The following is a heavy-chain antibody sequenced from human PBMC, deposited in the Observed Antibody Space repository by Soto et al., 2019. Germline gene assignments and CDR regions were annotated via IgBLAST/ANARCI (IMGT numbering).Heavy chain of an antibody. Sequence: SETLSLTCTVSGGSISSSSYYWGWIRQPPGKGLEWIGSIYYSGSTYYNPSLKSRVTISVDTSKNQFSLKLSSVTAADTAVYYCARHVKQGAARHHWFDPWGQGTLVTVSS. D-gene: IGHD6-6*01. J-gene: IGHJ5*02. CDR2: IYYSGST. CDR3: ARHVKQGAARHHWFDP. V-gene: IGHV4-39*01. CDR1: GGSISSSSYY.